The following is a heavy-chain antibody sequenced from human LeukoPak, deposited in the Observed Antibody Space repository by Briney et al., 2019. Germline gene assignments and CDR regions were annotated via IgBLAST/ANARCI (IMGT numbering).Heavy chain of an antibody. J-gene: IGHJ4*02. CDR2: IYYSGST. D-gene: IGHD2-8*02. CDR1: GGSISSSSYY. Sequence: PSETLSLTCTVSGGSISSSSYYWGWIRQPPGKGLEWIGSIYYSGSTYYNPSLKSRVTISVDTSKNHFSLKLSSVTAADRAVYYCARRYSVVYATFHYWGQGTLVTVSS. V-gene: IGHV4-39*02. CDR3: ARRYSVVYATFHY.